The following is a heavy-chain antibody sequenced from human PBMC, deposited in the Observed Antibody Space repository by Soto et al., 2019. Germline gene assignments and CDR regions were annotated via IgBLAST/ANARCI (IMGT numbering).Heavy chain of an antibody. J-gene: IGHJ3*02. D-gene: IGHD3-22*01. CDR2: ISSSSSTI. CDR1: GFTFSSYS. V-gene: IGHV3-48*02. CDR3: ARDSYPYYYDSSGYSSDAFDI. Sequence: GGSLRLSCAASGFTFSSYSMNWVRQAPGKGLEWVSYISSSSSTIYYADSVKGRFTISRDNAKNSLYLQMNSLRDEDTAVYYCARDSYPYYYDSSGYSSDAFDIWGQGTMVPVSS.